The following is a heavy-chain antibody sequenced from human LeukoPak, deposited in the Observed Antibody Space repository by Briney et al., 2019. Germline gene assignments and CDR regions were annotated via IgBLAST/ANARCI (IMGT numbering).Heavy chain of an antibody. Sequence: GGSLRLSCLASGFTFRDYYMTWIRQAPGKGLEWISFISSRGTTTDYADSVKGRFTISRDNANSTLFLQMNSLRAEDTAVYYCARDRGSNNYFDQWGQGTLVTVSS. CDR3: ARDRGSNNYFDQ. J-gene: IGHJ4*02. CDR1: GFTFRDYY. V-gene: IGHV3-11*01. D-gene: IGHD2-2*01. CDR2: ISSRGTTT.